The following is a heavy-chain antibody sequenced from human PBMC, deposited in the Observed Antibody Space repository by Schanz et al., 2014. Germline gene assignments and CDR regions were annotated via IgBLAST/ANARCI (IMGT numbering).Heavy chain of an antibody. CDR3: AKDGRLPYYRTGSDFDY. V-gene: IGHV3-53*04. Sequence: DVQLVDSGGGLVQPGGSLRLSCAASGFTVSNIYIHWVRQAPGKGLEWVSTIYSSGSTYYADSVRGRFTISRDNSMNTVYLQMNSLRSDDAAVYYCAKDGRLPYYRTGSDFDYWGQGTLVAVSS. J-gene: IGHJ4*02. CDR2: IYSSGST. D-gene: IGHD3-22*01. CDR1: GFTVSNIY.